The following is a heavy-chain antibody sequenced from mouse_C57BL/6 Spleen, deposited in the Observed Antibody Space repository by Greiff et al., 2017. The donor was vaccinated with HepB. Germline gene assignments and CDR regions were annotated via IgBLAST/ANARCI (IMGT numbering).Heavy chain of an antibody. CDR1: GYTFTDYY. CDR2: INPNNGGT. D-gene: IGHD1-2*01. Sequence: VQLQQSGPELVKPGASVKISCKASGYTFTDYYMNWVKQRPGKSLEWIGDINPNNGGTSYNQNLKGKATLTVDKSSSTAYMELSSLTSEDSAVYDCAICHYYGYRVDYWGQGTTLTVSS. J-gene: IGHJ2*01. CDR3: AICHYYGYRVDY. V-gene: IGHV1-26*01.